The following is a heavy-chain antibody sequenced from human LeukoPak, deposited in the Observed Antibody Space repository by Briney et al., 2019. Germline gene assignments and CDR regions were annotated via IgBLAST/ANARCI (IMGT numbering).Heavy chain of an antibody. Sequence: PGGSLRLSCAASGFTFSTYAIHWVRLAPGKGLEWVALISYDGSNKYYADSVRGRFTISRDNSKNTLFLQMNSLRAEDTAVYYCAREGSYSGSYGAFDISGQGTMVTVSS. CDR2: ISYDGSNK. CDR3: AREGSYSGSYGAFDI. J-gene: IGHJ3*02. D-gene: IGHD1-26*01. CDR1: GFTFSTYA. V-gene: IGHV3-30-3*01.